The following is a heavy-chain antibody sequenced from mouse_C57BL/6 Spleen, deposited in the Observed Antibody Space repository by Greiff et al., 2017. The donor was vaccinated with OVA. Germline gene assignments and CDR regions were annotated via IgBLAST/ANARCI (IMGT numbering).Heavy chain of an antibody. V-gene: IGHV1-81*01. CDR2: IYPRSGNT. CDR1: GYTFTSYG. J-gene: IGHJ2*01. CDR3: ATSPNWDY. D-gene: IGHD4-1*01. Sequence: VQRVESGAELARPGASVKLSCKASGYTFTSYGISWVKQRTGQGLEWIGEIYPRSGNTYYNEKFKGKATLTADKSSSTAYMELRSLTSEDSAVYFCATSPNWDYWGQGTTLTVSS.